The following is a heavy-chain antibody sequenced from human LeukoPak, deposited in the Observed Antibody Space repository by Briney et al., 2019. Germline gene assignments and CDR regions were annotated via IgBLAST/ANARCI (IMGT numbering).Heavy chain of an antibody. D-gene: IGHD1-26*01. CDR1: GFTFSNYA. CDR3: AKDLRGSLPDAFDI. Sequence: GGSLRLSCAASGFTFSNYAMSWVRQAPGKGLEGVSGISCSGGSTYCADSVKGRFNISRDNSNNTLYLQMNSLRAEDTAVYYCAKDLRGSLPDAFDIWGQGTMVTVSS. J-gene: IGHJ3*02. CDR2: ISCSGGST. V-gene: IGHV3-23*01.